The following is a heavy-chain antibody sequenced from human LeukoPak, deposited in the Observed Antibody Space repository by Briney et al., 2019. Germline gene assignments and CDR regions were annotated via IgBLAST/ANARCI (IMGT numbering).Heavy chain of an antibody. CDR1: GYTFTSYG. CDR3: ARIYPARWFDP. D-gene: IGHD2-2*01. CDR2: ISAYNGNT. J-gene: IGHJ5*02. Sequence: GASVKVSCKASGYTFTSYGISWVRQAPGQGLEWMGWISAYNGNTSYAQKLQGRVTMTTDTSTSTAYMELRRLRSDDTAVYYCARIYPARWFDPWGQGTLVTVSS. V-gene: IGHV1-18*01.